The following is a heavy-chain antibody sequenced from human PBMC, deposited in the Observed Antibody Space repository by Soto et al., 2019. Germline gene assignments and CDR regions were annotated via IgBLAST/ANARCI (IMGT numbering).Heavy chain of an antibody. CDR1: GFTFSSYA. CDR2: ISYDGSNK. V-gene: IGHV3-30-3*01. Sequence: QVQLVESGGGVVQPGRSLRLSCAASGFTFSSYAMHWVRQAPGKGLEWVAVISYDGSNKYYADSVKGRFTISRDTSKNTLYLQMNSLGAEDTAVSYCARDLEVAVAGAWGQGTLVTVSS. D-gene: IGHD6-19*01. CDR3: ARDLEVAVAGA. J-gene: IGHJ5*02.